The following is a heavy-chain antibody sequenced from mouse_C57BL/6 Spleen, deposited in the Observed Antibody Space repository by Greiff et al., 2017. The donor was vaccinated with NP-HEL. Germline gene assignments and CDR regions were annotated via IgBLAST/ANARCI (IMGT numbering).Heavy chain of an antibody. V-gene: IGHV2-5*01. CDR1: GFSLTSYG. CDR3: AKGWGITTVVAPLDY. CDR2: IWRGGST. D-gene: IGHD1-1*01. J-gene: IGHJ2*01. Sequence: VQLVESGPGLVQPSQSLSITCTVSGFSLTSYGVHWVRQSPGKGLEWLGVIWRGGSTAYNAAFMSRLSITTDNSNSQVFFKMNSLQADDTAIYYCAKGWGITTVVAPLDYWGQGTTLTVSS.